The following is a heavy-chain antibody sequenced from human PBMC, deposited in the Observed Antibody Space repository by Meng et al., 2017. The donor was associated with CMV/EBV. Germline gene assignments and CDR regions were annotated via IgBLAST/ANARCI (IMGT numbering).Heavy chain of an antibody. V-gene: IGHV1-46*01. CDR3: ALAEYSSSLFDY. CDR2: INPSGGST. D-gene: IGHD6-13*01. J-gene: IGHJ4*02. Sequence: QVQRVQSGGGVKKPGAPVKVSCNASGYTFTGYYMHWVRQAPGQGLEWMGIINPSGGSTSYAQKFQGRVTMTRDTSTSTVYMELSSLRSEDTAVYYCALAEYSSSLFDYWGQGTLVTVSS. CDR1: GYTFTGYY.